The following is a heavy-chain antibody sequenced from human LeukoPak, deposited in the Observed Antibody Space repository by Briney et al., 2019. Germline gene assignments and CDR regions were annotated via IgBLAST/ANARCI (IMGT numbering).Heavy chain of an antibody. D-gene: IGHD3-22*01. J-gene: IGHJ4*02. CDR3: ARSSYDSSGYYYRNFDY. Sequence: GESLKISCKGSGYSFTSYWIGWVRQMPGKGLEWMGIIYPGDSDTRYSPSFQGQVTISANKSISTAYLQWSSLKASDTAMYYCARSSYDSSGYYYRNFDYWGQGTLVTVSS. CDR2: IYPGDSDT. V-gene: IGHV5-51*01. CDR1: GYSFTSYW.